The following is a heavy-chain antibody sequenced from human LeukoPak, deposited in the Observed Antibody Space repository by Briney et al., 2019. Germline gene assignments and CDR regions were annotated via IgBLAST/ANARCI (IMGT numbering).Heavy chain of an antibody. J-gene: IGHJ4*02. CDR3: ARFLWRAGGFDY. D-gene: IGHD1-14*01. V-gene: IGHV1-2*02. CDR1: GYTFTGYY. Sequence: ASVKVSCKASGYTFTGYYMHWVRQAPGQGLERMGWINPNSGGTNYAQKFQGRVTMTRDTSISTAYMELSRLRSDDTAVYYCARFLWRAGGFDYWGQGTLVTVSS. CDR2: INPNSGGT.